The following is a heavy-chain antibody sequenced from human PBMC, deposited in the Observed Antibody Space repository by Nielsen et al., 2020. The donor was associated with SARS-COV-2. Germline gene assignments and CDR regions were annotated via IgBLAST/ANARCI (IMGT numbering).Heavy chain of an antibody. J-gene: IGHJ4*02. Sequence: GESLKISCAASGFTFSDYYMSWIRQAPGKGLEWVSYISSSSSYTNYADSVKGRFTISRDNAKNSLYLQMNSLRAEDTALYHCAGPLEFDYWGQGTLVTVSS. V-gene: IGHV3-11*03. CDR2: ISSSSSYT. CDR1: GFTFSDYY. D-gene: IGHD5-24*01. CDR3: AGPLEFDY.